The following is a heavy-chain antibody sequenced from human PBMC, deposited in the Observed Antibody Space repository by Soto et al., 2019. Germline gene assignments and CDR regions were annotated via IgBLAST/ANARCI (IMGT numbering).Heavy chain of an antibody. J-gene: IGHJ4*02. Sequence: SETLSLTCTVSDGSISSYYWNWIRQPPGTGLEWIGYMYYSGSTNYNPSLKSRVTISIDTSKNQFSLQLSSVTAADTAVYYCARGWGGDYFVSSHGPFDYWDQGTLVTVSS. D-gene: IGHD4-17*01. CDR2: MYYSGST. V-gene: IGHV4-59*01. CDR3: ARGWGGDYFVSSHGPFDY. CDR1: DGSISSYY.